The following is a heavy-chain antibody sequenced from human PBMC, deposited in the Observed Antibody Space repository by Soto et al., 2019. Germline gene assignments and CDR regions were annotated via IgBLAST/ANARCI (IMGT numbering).Heavy chain of an antibody. V-gene: IGHV4-39*07. J-gene: IGHJ6*02. Sequence: SETLSLTCTVSGGSISSSSYYWGWIRQPPGKGLEWIGSIYYSGSTYYNPSLKSRVTISVDTSKNQFSLKLSSVTAADTAVYYCARGNTTVIKFYYYYGMDVWGQGTTVTVSS. D-gene: IGHD4-4*01. CDR2: IYYSGST. CDR1: GGSISSSSYY. CDR3: ARGNTTVIKFYYYYGMDV.